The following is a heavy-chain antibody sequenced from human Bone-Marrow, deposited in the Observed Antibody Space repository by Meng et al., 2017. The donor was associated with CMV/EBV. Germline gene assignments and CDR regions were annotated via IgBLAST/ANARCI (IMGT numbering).Heavy chain of an antibody. D-gene: IGHD3-22*01. CDR2: ISSSGSTI. CDR3: ARMSDYYDSSGFNFDP. CDR1: GFTFSSYG. J-gene: IGHJ5*02. V-gene: IGHV3-48*04. Sequence: GESLKTYCPSSGFTFSSYGMHWVRQAPGKGLEWVSYISSSGSTIYYADSVKGRFTISRDNAKNSLYLQMNSLRAEDTAVYYCARMSDYYDSSGFNFDPWGQGTLVTVSS.